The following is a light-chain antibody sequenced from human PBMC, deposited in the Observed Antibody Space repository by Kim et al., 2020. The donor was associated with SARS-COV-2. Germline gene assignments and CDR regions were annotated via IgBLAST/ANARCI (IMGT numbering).Light chain of an antibody. CDR3: QQYKSYST. V-gene: IGKV1-5*03. J-gene: IGKJ4*01. CDR2: KTS. Sequence: SASVGDRFTITCRASQTIGNWLAWYQQKPGKAPKLLIYKTSSLESGVPSRFSGSGSETEFTLTISSLQPDDFATYYCQQYKSYSTFGGGTKVDIK. CDR1: QTIGNW.